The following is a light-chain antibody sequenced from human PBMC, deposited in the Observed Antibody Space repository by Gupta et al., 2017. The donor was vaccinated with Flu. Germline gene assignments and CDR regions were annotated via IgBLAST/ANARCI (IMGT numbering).Light chain of an antibody. CDR1: NSESKN. CDR2: RDN. J-gene: IGLJ2*01. Sequence: AMGRTARITGGGNNSESKNGHWDQQKPGQVLVMVIYRDNNRTSRIPALFSASNSGNTATLTISRAQEGDDDDYYCQVWDSSTLVFGGGTRRTVL. CDR3: QVWDSSTLV. V-gene: IGLV3-9*01.